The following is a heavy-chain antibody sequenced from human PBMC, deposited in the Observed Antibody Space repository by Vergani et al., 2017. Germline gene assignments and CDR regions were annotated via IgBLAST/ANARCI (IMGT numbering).Heavy chain of an antibody. CDR2: IIPIFGTA. CDR3: ARGREEGMIVVVPDAFDI. V-gene: IGHV1-69*06. D-gene: IGHD3-22*01. Sequence: QVQLVQSGAEVKKPGSSVKVSCKASGGTFSSYAISWVRQAPGQGLEWMGGIIPIFGTANYAQKFQGRVTITADKSTSTAYMELSSLRSEDTAVYYCARGREEGMIVVVPDAFDIWAKGQWSPSLQ. CDR1: GGTFSSYA. J-gene: IGHJ3*02.